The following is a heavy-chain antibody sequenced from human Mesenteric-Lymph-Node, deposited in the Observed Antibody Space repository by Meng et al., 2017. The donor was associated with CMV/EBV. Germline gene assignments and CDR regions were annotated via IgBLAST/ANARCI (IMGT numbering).Heavy chain of an antibody. Sequence: ASVTVSCKASGYTFTGYYMHWVRQAPGQGLEWMGWINPNSGGTNYAQKSQGRVTMTRDTSISTAYRELSRLSTDDTAVYYCASCITILGVVTGRYFDYWGQGTLVTVSS. J-gene: IGHJ4*02. CDR3: ASCITILGVVTGRYFDY. D-gene: IGHD3-3*01. CDR1: GYTFTGYY. V-gene: IGHV1-2*02. CDR2: INPNSGGT.